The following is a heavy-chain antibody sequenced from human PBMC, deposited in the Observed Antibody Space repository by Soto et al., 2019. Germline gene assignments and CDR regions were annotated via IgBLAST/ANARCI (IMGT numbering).Heavy chain of an antibody. Sequence: ASETLSLTCTVSGGSISRSSYYWVWIRQPPGKGLEWIGSIYYSGSTYYNPSLKSRVTISVDTSKNQFSLKLSSVTAADTAVYYCARHDYGGFGLWGQGTLVTVS. D-gene: IGHD4-17*01. CDR1: GGSISRSSYY. V-gene: IGHV4-39*01. CDR3: ARHDYGGFGL. CDR2: IYYSGST. J-gene: IGHJ4*02.